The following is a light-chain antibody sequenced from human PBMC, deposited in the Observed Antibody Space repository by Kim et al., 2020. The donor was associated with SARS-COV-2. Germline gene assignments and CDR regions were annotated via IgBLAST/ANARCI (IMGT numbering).Light chain of an antibody. Sequence: ASVGDRVTITCRASQSINSWLAWYQQKPGKAPKLLIYKASSLESGVPSRFSGSGSGAEFTLTISSLQPDDFATYYCQQYNNYPRTFGQGTKVDIK. CDR2: KAS. CDR3: QQYNNYPRT. V-gene: IGKV1-5*03. CDR1: QSINSW. J-gene: IGKJ1*01.